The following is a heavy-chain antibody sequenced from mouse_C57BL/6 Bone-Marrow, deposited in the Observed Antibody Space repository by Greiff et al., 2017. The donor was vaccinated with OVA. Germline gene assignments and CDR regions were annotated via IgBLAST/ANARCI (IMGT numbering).Heavy chain of an antibody. CDR1: GYTFTSYW. CDR3: ASEESYYDYDVVYYAMDY. CDR2: IDPSDSYT. J-gene: IGHJ4*01. D-gene: IGHD2-4*01. V-gene: IGHV1-59*01. Sequence: QVQLQQPGAELVRPGTSVKLSCKASGYTFTSYWMHWVKQRPGQGLEWIGAIDPSDSYTNYNQKFKGKATLTVDTSSSTAYVQLSSLTSEDAAVYYCASEESYYDYDVVYYAMDYCVKEPQSPSPQ.